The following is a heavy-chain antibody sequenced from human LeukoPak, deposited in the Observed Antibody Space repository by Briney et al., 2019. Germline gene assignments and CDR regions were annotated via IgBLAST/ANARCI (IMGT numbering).Heavy chain of an antibody. D-gene: IGHD6-19*01. CDR3: ARVRAVAGKPTFDY. J-gene: IGHJ4*02. CDR1: GGSISSYY. CDR2: IYTSGST. Sequence: SQTLSLTCTVSGGSISSYYWSWIRQPAGKGLEWIGRIYTSGSTNYNPSLKSRVTMSVDTSKNQFSLKLSSVTAADTAVYYCARVRAVAGKPTFDYWGQGTLVTVSS. V-gene: IGHV4-4*07.